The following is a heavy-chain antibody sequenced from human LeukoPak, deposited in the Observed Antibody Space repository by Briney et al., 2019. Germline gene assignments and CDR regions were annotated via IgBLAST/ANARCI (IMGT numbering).Heavy chain of an antibody. V-gene: IGHV4-38-2*01. Sequence: SETLSLTCAVSGYSISSGYYWGWIRQPPGKGLEWIGTIYHRGSTYYNPSLQSRVTISVDTSKNQFSLKLDSVTAADTAIYYCARGRNTALVPIDYWGQGTLVTVSS. CDR3: ARGRNTALVPIDY. CDR1: GYSISSGYY. J-gene: IGHJ4*02. CDR2: IYHRGST. D-gene: IGHD5-18*01.